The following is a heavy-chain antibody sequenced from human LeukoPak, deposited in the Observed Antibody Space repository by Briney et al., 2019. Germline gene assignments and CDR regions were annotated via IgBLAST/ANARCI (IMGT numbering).Heavy chain of an antibody. J-gene: IGHJ4*02. V-gene: IGHV4-59*12. CDR1: GGSISSYC. CDR2: IYYSGST. D-gene: IGHD2-15*01. CDR3: ARDLGCSGGSCYSDY. Sequence: SETLSLTCTVSGGSISSYCWNWIRQPPGKGLEWIGFIYYSGSTYYNPSLKSRVTISVDTSKNQFSLKLSSVTAADTAVYYCARDLGCSGGSCYSDYWGQGTLVTVSS.